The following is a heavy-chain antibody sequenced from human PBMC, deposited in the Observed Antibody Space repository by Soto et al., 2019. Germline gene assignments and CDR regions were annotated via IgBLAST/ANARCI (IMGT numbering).Heavy chain of an antibody. CDR2: IIPIFGTA. D-gene: IGHD2-8*01. CDR3: ASYEPYCDNGVCYEEGYYYGMDV. J-gene: IGHJ6*02. Sequence: QVQLVQSGAEVKKPGSSVKVSCKASGGTFSSYAISWVRQAPGQGLEWMGGIIPIFGTANYAQKFQGRVTITADESTSTADMDVSSLRSEDTAVYYCASYEPYCDNGVCYEEGYYYGMDVWGQGTTVTVSS. CDR1: GGTFSSYA. V-gene: IGHV1-69*12.